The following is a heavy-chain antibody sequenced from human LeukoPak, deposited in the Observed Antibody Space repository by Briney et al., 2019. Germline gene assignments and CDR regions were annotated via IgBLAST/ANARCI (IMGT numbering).Heavy chain of an antibody. J-gene: IGHJ4*02. CDR1: GFTFSSYA. CDR2: ISGSGGST. V-gene: IGHV3-23*01. D-gene: IGHD6-19*01. Sequence: PGGSLRLSCAASGFTFSSYAMSWVRQAPGKGLEWVSAISGSGGSTYYADSVKGRFTISRDNSKNTLYLQMNSLRAEDTAVYYCAKYSSGWYVPPSFDYWGQGTLVTVSS. CDR3: AKYSSGWYVPPSFDY.